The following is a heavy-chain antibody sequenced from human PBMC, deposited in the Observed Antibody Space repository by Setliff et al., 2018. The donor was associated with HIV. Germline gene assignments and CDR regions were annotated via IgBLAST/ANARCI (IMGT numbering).Heavy chain of an antibody. CDR2: IIPIFGTA. J-gene: IGHJ6*04. CDR1: GGTFSSYV. Sequence: ASVKVSCKASGGTFSSYVISWVRQAPGQGLEWMGGIIPIFGTANYAQKFQGRVTMTRDTSISTAYMELSSLTSEDTAVYWCARGKGVGGVIITGGLDVWGKGTTVTVSS. D-gene: IGHD3-10*01. V-gene: IGHV1-69*06. CDR3: ARGKGVGGVIITGGLDV.